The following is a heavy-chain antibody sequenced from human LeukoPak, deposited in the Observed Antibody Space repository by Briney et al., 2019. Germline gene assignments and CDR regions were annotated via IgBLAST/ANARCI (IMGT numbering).Heavy chain of an antibody. J-gene: IGHJ5*02. D-gene: IGHD3-22*01. V-gene: IGHV4-39*07. Sequence: PSETLSLTCTVSGGSISSSSYYWGWIRQPPGKGLEWIGSIYYSGSTYYNPSLKSRVTISVDTSKNQFSLKLSSVTAADTAVYYCARDRSRYDSSGFWPWGQGXLVTVSS. CDR3: ARDRSRYDSSGFWP. CDR1: GGSISSSSYY. CDR2: IYYSGST.